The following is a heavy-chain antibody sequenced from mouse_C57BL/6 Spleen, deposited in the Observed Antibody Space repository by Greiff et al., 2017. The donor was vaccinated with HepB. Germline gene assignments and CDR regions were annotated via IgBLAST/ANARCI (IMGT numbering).Heavy chain of an antibody. CDR2: IDPSDSYT. CDR1: GYTFTSYW. J-gene: IGHJ3*01. CDR3: SREGYDVSAWFAY. Sequence: VQLQQPGAELVRPGTSVKLSCKASGYTFTSYWMHWVKQRPGQGLEWIGVIDPSDSYTNYNQKFKGKATLTVDTSSSTAYMQLSSLTSEDSAVYYCSREGYDVSAWFAYWGQGTLVTVSA. D-gene: IGHD2-2*01. V-gene: IGHV1-59*01.